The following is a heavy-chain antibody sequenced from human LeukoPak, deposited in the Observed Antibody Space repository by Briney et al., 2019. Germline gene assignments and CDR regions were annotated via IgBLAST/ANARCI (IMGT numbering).Heavy chain of an antibody. CDR1: GGSISSYY. D-gene: IGHD2-2*01. J-gene: IGHJ4*02. V-gene: IGHV4-59*01. CDR3: ARGGVVPV. Sequence: PSETLSLTCTVSGGSISSYYWSWIRQPPGKGLEWIGYIYYSGSTNYNPSLKSRVTISVDTSKNQFSLKLSSVTAADTAVYYCARGGVVPVWGQGTLVTVSS. CDR2: IYYSGST.